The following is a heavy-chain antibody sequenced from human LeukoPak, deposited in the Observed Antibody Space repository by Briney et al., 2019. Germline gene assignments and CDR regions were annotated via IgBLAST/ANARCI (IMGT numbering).Heavy chain of an antibody. Sequence: PSETLSLTCTVSGGSISSSSYYWGWIRQPPGKGLEWIGSIYYSGSTYYNPSLKSRVTISVDTSKNQFSLKLSSVTAADTAVYYCARRDSSSWYGGRDQAPFDYWGQGTLVTVSS. CDR3: ARRDSSSWYGGRDQAPFDY. D-gene: IGHD6-13*01. V-gene: IGHV4-39*01. CDR2: IYYSGST. J-gene: IGHJ4*02. CDR1: GGSISSSSYY.